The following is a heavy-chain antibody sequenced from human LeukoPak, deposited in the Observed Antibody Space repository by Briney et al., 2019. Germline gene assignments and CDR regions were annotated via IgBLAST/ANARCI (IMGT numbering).Heavy chain of an antibody. D-gene: IGHD5-18*01. CDR3: ARTQGYSYGNAYFDY. CDR1: GGSFSGYY. J-gene: IGHJ4*02. V-gene: IGHV4-34*01. Sequence: SETLSLTCAVYGGSFSGYYWSWIRQPPGKGLEWIGEINHSGSTKYNPSLKSRVTISVDTSKNQFSLKLSSVTAADTAVYYCARTQGYSYGNAYFDYWGQGTLVTVSS. CDR2: INHSGST.